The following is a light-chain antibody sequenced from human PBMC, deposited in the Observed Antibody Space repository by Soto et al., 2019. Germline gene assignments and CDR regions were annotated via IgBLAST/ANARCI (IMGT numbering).Light chain of an antibody. CDR1: QSVSSN. J-gene: IGKJ1*01. V-gene: IGKV3-15*01. Sequence: DIVVTQSPATLSVPPGERVTLSCRASQSVSSNLAWYQQKPGQAPRLLIYGASTRATGIPVRFSGSGSGTEFTLTISSLQSEDFAIYYCQPYNNWPPWTFGQGTKVDIK. CDR2: GAS. CDR3: QPYNNWPPWT.